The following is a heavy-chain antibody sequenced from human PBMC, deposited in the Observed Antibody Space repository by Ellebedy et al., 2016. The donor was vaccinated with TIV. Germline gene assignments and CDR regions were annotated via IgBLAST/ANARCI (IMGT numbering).Heavy chain of an antibody. Sequence: GESLKISCAASGFTFSGYVMNWVRQAPGKGLEWVSGIIGNGRDIRYADSAKGRFTISRDNSKNTLYLQMSRLRAEDTATYYCTKDRTPDGMWNFDFWGQGIVVTVSS. V-gene: IGHV3-23*01. CDR3: TKDRTPDGMWNFDF. CDR1: GFTFSGYV. CDR2: IIGNGRDI. D-gene: IGHD1-1*01. J-gene: IGHJ4*02.